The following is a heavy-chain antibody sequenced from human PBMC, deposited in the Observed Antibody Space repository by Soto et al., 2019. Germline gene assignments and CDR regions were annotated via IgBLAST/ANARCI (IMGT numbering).Heavy chain of an antibody. J-gene: IGHJ6*02. CDR1: GDSISNNSYY. CDR2: ISYSGST. V-gene: IGHV4-39*01. Sequence: PSETLSLTCTVSGDSISNNSYYWGWIRQPPGKGLEWIGSISYSGSTYYNPSLKSRVTISVDTSMNEFSLRLSSVTAADTAVYYCARLNGYCVSTGCHGYYGVDVWGQGTTVTVSS. D-gene: IGHD2-2*03. CDR3: ARLNGYCVSTGCHGYYGVDV.